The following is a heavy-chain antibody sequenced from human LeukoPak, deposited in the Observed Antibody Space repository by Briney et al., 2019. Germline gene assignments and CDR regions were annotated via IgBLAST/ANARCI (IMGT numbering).Heavy chain of an antibody. CDR1: GFNFRIYG. J-gene: IGHJ4*02. CDR2: ISSGSDTL. V-gene: IGHV3-48*02. CDR3: ATALQYYFDTSGNFGY. D-gene: IGHD3-22*01. Sequence: SGGSLRLSCAVSGFNFRIYGMNWVRQTPGKGPEWVSYISSGSDTLYYADSVKGRFTISRDNAKNSLYLQMNSLRDEDTAVYYCATALQYYFDTSGNFGYWGQGTLVTVSS.